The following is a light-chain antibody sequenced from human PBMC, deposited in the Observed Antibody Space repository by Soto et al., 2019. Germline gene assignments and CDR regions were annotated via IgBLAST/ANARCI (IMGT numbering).Light chain of an antibody. Sequence: EIVLTQSPGTLSLSPGERATLSCRASQSVSNNYLAWYQQKPGQAPRLLIYGASNRATGIPDRFSGSGSGTDFTLTISTLEPEDFAIYYCQQCSNWPLTFGGGTKVDIK. CDR2: GAS. V-gene: IGKV3D-20*02. CDR3: QQCSNWPLT. CDR1: QSVSNNY. J-gene: IGKJ4*01.